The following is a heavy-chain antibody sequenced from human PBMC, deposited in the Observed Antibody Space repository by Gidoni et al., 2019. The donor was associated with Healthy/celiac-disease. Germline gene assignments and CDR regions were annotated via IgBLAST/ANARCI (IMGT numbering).Heavy chain of an antibody. Sequence: QVQLQQWGAGLLKPSETLSLTCAVYGGSCGDYYRSWIRQSPGKGLEWIGELNHSGSTNYNPSLKSRVTISVDTSKNQFSLRLSSVTAADTAVYYCARGVGLDGYNPAGVFDYWGQGTLVTVSS. CDR3: ARGVGLDGYNPAGVFDY. D-gene: IGHD5-12*01. CDR1: GGSCGDYY. J-gene: IGHJ4*02. CDR2: LNHSGST. V-gene: IGHV4-34*01.